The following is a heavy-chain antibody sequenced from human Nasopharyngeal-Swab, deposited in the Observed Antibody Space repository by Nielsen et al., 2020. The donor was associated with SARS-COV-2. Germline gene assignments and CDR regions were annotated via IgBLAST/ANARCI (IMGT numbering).Heavy chain of an antibody. CDR2: IRSSSTYI. V-gene: IGHV3-21*01. CDR1: GFTFSTYS. D-gene: IGHD3-10*01. CDR3: ARENNYGSPAAFDI. Sequence: GSLRLSCAASGFTFSTYSMNWVRQAPGKGLEWVSSIRSSSTYIDYADSVKGRFTISRDNAKNSLYLQMNSLRAEDTAVYYCARENNYGSPAAFDIWGQGTMVTVSS. J-gene: IGHJ3*02.